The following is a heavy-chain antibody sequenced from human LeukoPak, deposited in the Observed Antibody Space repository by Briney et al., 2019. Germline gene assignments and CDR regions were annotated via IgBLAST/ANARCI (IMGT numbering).Heavy chain of an antibody. J-gene: IGHJ5*02. V-gene: IGHV4-34*01. CDR3: ARGRVAVAGTLVRGWFDP. CDR2: INHSGST. D-gene: IGHD6-19*01. CDR1: GGSFSGYY. Sequence: KPSETLSLTCAVYGGSFSGYYWSWIRQPPGKGLEWIGEINHSGSTNYNPSLKSRVTISVDTSKYQFSLKLSSVTAADTAVYYCARGRVAVAGTLVRGWFDPWGQGTLVTVSS.